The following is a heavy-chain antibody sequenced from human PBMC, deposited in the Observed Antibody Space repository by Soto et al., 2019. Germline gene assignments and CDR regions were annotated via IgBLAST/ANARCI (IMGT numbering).Heavy chain of an antibody. CDR2: ISYDGSNK. J-gene: IGHJ6*02. CDR3: ARDCGGDCYSDYYGMDV. CDR1: GFTFSSYA. D-gene: IGHD2-21*02. Sequence: QVQPVESGGGVVQPGRSLRLSCAASGFTFSSYAMHWVRQAPGKGLEWVAVISYDGSNKYYADSVKGRFTISRDNSKNTLYLQMNSLRAEDTAVYYCARDCGGDCYSDYYGMDVWGQGTTVTVSS. V-gene: IGHV3-30-3*01.